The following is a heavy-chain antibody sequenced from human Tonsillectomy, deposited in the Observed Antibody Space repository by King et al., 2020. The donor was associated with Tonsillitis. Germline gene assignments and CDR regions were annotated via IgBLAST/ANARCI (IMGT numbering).Heavy chain of an antibody. Sequence: VQLVESGGGLVKPGGSLRLSCAASGFTFSNAWMSWVRQAPGKGLEWVGRIKSKTDGGTTDYAAPVKGRLTISRDDSKNTLYLQMNSLKTEDTAVYYCTTATYSGSYYYYGMDVWGQGTTVTVSS. V-gene: IGHV3-15*01. J-gene: IGHJ6*02. CDR1: GFTFSNAW. CDR2: IKSKTDGGTT. D-gene: IGHD1-26*01. CDR3: TTATYSGSYYYYGMDV.